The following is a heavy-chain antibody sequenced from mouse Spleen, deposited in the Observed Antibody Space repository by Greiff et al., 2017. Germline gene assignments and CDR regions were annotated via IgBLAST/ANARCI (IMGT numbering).Heavy chain of an antibody. V-gene: IGHV2-4-1*01. D-gene: IGHD2-10*01. J-gene: IGHJ3*01. CDR1: GFPLTNHA. Sequence: VQLQQSGPGLVAPSQSLSITRTVSGFPLTNHAVHRVRQSPGKGLEWLGVIWSDGSTDYNAAFISRLSISKDNSKSQVFFKMNGLQADDTAIYYCAISYYWGQGTLVTVSA. CDR3: AISYY. CDR2: IWSDGST.